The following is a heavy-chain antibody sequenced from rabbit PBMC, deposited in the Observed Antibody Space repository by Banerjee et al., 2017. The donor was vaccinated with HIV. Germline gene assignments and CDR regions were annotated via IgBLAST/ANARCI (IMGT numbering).Heavy chain of an antibody. D-gene: IGHD4-2*01. CDR2: IYPDYGTT. J-gene: IGHJ4*01. Sequence: QEQLVESGGGLVTLGGSLKLSCKASGIDFSTYGVSWVRQAPGRGLEWIAYIYPDYGTTDYASWVNGRFTISSHNAQNTLYLQLTSLTAADTATYFCARFWGYAVNLWGPGTLVTVS. CDR1: GIDFSTYG. V-gene: IGHV1S47*01. CDR3: ARFWGYAVNL.